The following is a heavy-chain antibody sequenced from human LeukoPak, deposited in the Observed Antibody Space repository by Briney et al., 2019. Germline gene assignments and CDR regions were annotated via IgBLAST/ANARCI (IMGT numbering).Heavy chain of an antibody. J-gene: IGHJ2*01. D-gene: IGHD2-15*01. CDR1: GFTFSSYS. CDR2: ISSSSSYI. Sequence: PGGSLRLSCAASGFTFSSYSMNWVRQAPGKGLKWVSSISSSSSYIYYADSVKGRFTISRDNARNSLYLQMNSLRAEDTAVYYCARDGLAAATLHWCFDLWGRGTLVTVSS. V-gene: IGHV3-21*01. CDR3: ARDGLAAATLHWCFDL.